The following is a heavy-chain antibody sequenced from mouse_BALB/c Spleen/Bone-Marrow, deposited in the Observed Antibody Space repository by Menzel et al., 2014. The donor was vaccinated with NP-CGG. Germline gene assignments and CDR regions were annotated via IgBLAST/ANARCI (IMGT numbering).Heavy chain of an antibody. CDR3: TRGGNWDDFDY. V-gene: IGHV5-17*02. D-gene: IGHD4-1*01. J-gene: IGHJ2*01. Sequence: EVMLVESGGGLVQPGGSRKLSCAASGFTFXSFGMHWVRQAPEKGLEWVAYISSGSSTIFYADTVKDRFTVSRDNPKNTLFLQMTSLRSEDTAMYYCTRGGNWDDFDYWGQGITLTVSS. CDR1: GFTFXSFG. CDR2: ISSGSSTI.